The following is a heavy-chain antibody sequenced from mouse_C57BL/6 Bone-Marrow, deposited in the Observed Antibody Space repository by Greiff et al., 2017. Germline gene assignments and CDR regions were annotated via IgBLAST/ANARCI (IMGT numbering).Heavy chain of an antibody. D-gene: IGHD2-4*01. V-gene: IGHV14-3*01. Sequence: EVQLQQSVAELVRPGASVKLSCTASGFNIKNTYMHWVKQRPEQGLEWIGRLDPANGNTKYAPKFQGKATITADTSSNTAYLQLSSLTSEDTAIYYCARRVIYYDYDGYAMDYWGQGTSVTVSS. CDR3: ARRVIYYDYDGYAMDY. CDR1: GFNIKNTY. CDR2: LDPANGNT. J-gene: IGHJ4*01.